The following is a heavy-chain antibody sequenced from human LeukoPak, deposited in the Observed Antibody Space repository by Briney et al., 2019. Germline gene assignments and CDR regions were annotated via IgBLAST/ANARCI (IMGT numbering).Heavy chain of an antibody. CDR3: ARSRTAMIVVVMSDY. CDR1: GFTFGTYW. CDR2: INGDGSEK. V-gene: IGHV3-7*01. J-gene: IGHJ4*02. Sequence: GGSLRLSCAASGFTFGTYWMSWVRQAPGKGLEWVANINGDGSEKYFAGSVKGRFTISRDNARNSLFLQMNSLRAEDTAVYYCARSRTAMIVVVMSDYWGQGTLVTVSS. D-gene: IGHD3-22*01.